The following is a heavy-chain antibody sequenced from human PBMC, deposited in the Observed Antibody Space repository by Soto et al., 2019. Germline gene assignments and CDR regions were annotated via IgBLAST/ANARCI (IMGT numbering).Heavy chain of an antibody. CDR3: ARDARNADYDY. V-gene: IGHV3-48*02. Sequence: EVPLVESGGGLVQPGGSLRLSCAVSGFTFSSHVMNWVRQAPGKGLEWVAYIHSIRSIIYYADSVKGRFTISRDNAKNSLYLQMDSLMDEDKAVDSCARDARNADYDYWGHGPLVIVSS. CDR2: IHSIRSII. CDR1: GFTFSSHV. D-gene: IGHD3-16*01. J-gene: IGHJ4*01.